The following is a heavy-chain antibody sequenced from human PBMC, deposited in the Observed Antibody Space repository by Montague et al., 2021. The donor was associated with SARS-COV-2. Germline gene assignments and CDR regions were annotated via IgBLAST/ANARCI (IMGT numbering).Heavy chain of an antibody. CDR2: INWNGGST. Sequence: SLRLSCAASGFTFDDYGMSWVRQAPGKGLEWVSGINWNGGSTGYADSVKGRFTISRDNAKNSLYLQMNSLRAEDTALYYCAKQLWFGELFHPWGRGTLVTVSS. D-gene: IGHD3-10*01. J-gene: IGHJ5*02. V-gene: IGHV3-20*04. CDR1: GFTFDDYG. CDR3: AKQLWFGELFHP.